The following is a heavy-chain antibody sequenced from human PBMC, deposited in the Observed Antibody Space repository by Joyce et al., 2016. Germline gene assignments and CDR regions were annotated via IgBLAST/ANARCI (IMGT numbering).Heavy chain of an antibody. CDR2: MDTNGGTT. V-gene: IGHV3-64D*06. CDR3: VKGPGEIVVGWFAS. CDR1: GFTFRNYA. Sequence: EVQLVESGGGLVQRGGSLRLSCSASGFTFRNYAMHWVRQAPGKRPKYVSSMDTNGGTTYYADSVKGRFIISRENSKNTLYLQMSLLRIEDTAIYYCVKGPGEIVVGWFASWGQGTLVAVSS. J-gene: IGHJ5*01. D-gene: IGHD2-15*01.